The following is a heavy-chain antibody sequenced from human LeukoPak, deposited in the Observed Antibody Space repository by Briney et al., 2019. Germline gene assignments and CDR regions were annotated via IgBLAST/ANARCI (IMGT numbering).Heavy chain of an antibody. CDR2: INHSGST. D-gene: IGHD6-13*01. Sequence: PSETLSLTCAVYGGSFSGYYWSWIRQPPGKGLEWIGEINHSGSTNYNPSLKSRVTISVDTSKNQFSLKLSSVTAADTAVYYCAGDIAAAGTRESGYWGQGTLVTVSS. CDR1: GGSFSGYY. J-gene: IGHJ4*02. V-gene: IGHV4-34*01. CDR3: AGDIAAAGTRESGY.